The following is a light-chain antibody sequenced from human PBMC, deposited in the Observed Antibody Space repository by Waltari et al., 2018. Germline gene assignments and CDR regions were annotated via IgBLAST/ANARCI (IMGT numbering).Light chain of an antibody. J-gene: IGLJ3*02. Sequence: SNELTQPPSVSVSPGQTASITCSGDIFGSKYVSWYQHKPGQSPRLVIYQDINRPSGIPERFSGSKSGNTATLTISGTQAMDDADYYCQALGSNRWVFGGGTKLTVL. CDR3: QALGSNRWV. V-gene: IGLV3-1*01. CDR2: QDI. CDR1: IFGSKY.